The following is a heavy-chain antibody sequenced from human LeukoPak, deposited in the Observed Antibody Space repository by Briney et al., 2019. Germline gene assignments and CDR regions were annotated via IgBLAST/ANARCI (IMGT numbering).Heavy chain of an antibody. V-gene: IGHV1-69*13. CDR2: IIPIFGTA. CDR1: GGTFSSYA. Sequence: SVKVSCKASGGTFSSYAISWVRQAPGQGLEWMGGIIPIFGTANYAQKFQGRVTITADESTSTAYMELSSLRSEDTAVYYCARSTRNTRYDMDVWGQGTTVTVSS. J-gene: IGHJ6*02. CDR3: ARSTRNTRYDMDV.